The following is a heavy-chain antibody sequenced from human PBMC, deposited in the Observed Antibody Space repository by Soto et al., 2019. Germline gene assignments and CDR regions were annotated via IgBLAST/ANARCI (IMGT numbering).Heavy chain of an antibody. CDR1: GYYYPDYW. Sequence: PGESLKISCKGSGYYYPDYWITWVRQMPGKGLEWMGRIDPSDSYTKYSPSFQGQVTISADKSISTAYLQWSSLKASDTAMYYCARPRYCTGGTCPSPYYYYGMDVWGQGTTVTVSS. V-gene: IGHV5-10-1*04. CDR2: IDPSDSYT. CDR3: ARPRYCTGGTCPSPYYYYGMDV. D-gene: IGHD2-15*01. J-gene: IGHJ6*02.